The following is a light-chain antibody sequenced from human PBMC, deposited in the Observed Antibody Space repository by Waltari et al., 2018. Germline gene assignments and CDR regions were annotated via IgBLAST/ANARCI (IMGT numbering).Light chain of an antibody. J-gene: IGLJ1*01. CDR2: YDN. Sequence: SYVLTQPPSLSVAPGMTASITCGGDNLGRKSVHWYQRKPGQAPVLVISYDNDRPSGIPERFSGSNSGDTATLTISRVEAGDEGDYYCQVWDANNEPGVFGTGTEVTVL. V-gene: IGLV3-21*04. CDR1: NLGRKS. CDR3: QVWDANNEPGV.